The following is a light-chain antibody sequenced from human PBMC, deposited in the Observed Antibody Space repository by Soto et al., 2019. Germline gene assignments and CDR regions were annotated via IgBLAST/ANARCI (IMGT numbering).Light chain of an antibody. Sequence: QPVLTQSPSASASLGASVKLTCTLSSRHNSYTIAWHQQQPEKGPRYLMRLNSDGSHNKGDGIPDRFSGSSSGAERYLTISSLQSEDEADYYCQTWGSGIVVFGGGTQLTVL. V-gene: IGLV4-69*01. J-gene: IGLJ2*01. CDR3: QTWGSGIVV. CDR2: LNSDGSH. CDR1: SRHNSYT.